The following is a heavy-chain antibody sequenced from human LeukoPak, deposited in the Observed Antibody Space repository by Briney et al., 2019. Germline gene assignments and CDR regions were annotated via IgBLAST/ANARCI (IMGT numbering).Heavy chain of an antibody. CDR1: GFTFSSYA. J-gene: IGHJ1*01. Sequence: GGSLRLSCAASGFTFSSYAMSWVRQAPGKGLEWVSAISRSGGSTYYADSVKGRFTISRDNSKNTLYLQMNSLRAEDTAVYYCAKLPNYYDSRGEYFQHWGQGTLVTVSS. CDR2: ISRSGGST. CDR3: AKLPNYYDSRGEYFQH. D-gene: IGHD3-22*01. V-gene: IGHV3-23*01.